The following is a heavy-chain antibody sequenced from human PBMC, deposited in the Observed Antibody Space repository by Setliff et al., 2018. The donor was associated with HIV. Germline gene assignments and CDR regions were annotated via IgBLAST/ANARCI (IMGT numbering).Heavy chain of an antibody. D-gene: IGHD3-16*01. CDR3: AKGVKWLDP. J-gene: IGHJ5*02. CDR2: IYSDGRT. CDR1: GFTLSNNY. V-gene: IGHV3-53*01. Sequence: PGGSLRLSCAASGFTLSNNYMTWVRQAPGKGLQWVSVIYSDGRTFYADSVKGLFTISRDDSKNMVHLEMNSLRPEDTAVYYCAKGVKWLDPWGQGALVTVSS.